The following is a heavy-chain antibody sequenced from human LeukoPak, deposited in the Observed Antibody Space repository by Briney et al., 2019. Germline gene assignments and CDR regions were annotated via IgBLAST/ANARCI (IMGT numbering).Heavy chain of an antibody. CDR1: GYTFTIYD. CDR3: ARTESSGYYYNGMDV. J-gene: IGHJ6*02. D-gene: IGHD6-13*01. Sequence: ASVTVSFKASGYTFTIYDINWVRQAPGQGLEWMGWMNPNSGNTGYSQKFQGRVTITRNSSITTAYMEMSSLGSEDTAVYYCARTESSGYYYNGMDVWGQGTTVTVSS. V-gene: IGHV1-8*01. CDR2: MNPNSGNT.